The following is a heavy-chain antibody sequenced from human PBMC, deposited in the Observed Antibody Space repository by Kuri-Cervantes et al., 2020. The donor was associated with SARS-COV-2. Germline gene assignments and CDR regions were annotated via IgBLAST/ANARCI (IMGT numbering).Heavy chain of an antibody. J-gene: IGHJ4*02. D-gene: IGHD7-27*01. CDR3: ARAESETGHTLYFDS. V-gene: IGHV1-18*01. CDR2: ISAYNGNT. Sequence: ASVKVSCKASGYTFTSYGISWVRQAPGQGLEWMGWISAYNGNTNYAQKLQGRVTMTRDTSISTAYMNLSSLRSDDTAVYYCARAESETGHTLYFDSWGQGTLVTVSS. CDR1: GYTFTSYG.